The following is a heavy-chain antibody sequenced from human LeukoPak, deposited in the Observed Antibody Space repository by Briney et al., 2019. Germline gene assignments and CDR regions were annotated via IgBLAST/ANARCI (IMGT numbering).Heavy chain of an antibody. CDR1: GGSISSGDYY. V-gene: IGHV4-30-4*01. D-gene: IGHD6-6*01. Sequence: SQTLSLTCTVSGGSISSGDYYWRWIRQPPGKGLEWIGYIYYSGSTYYNPSLKSRVTISVDTSKNQFSLKLSSVTAADTAVYYCARESIAARDSDYWGQGTLVTVSS. CDR2: IYYSGST. CDR3: ARESIAARDSDY. J-gene: IGHJ4*02.